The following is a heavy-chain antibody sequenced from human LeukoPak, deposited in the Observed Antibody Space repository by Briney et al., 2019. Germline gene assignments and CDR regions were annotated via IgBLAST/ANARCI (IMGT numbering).Heavy chain of an antibody. Sequence: SETLSLTCTVSGYSISSGYYWGWIRQPPGKGLEWIGSIHHSGSTNYNPSLKSRVTISLDTSKNQFSLKLSSVTAADTAVYYCARHVRKRGIAAAGSPGWFDPWGQGTLVTVSS. D-gene: IGHD6-13*01. V-gene: IGHV4-38-2*02. CDR3: ARHVRKRGIAAAGSPGWFDP. CDR2: IHHSGST. CDR1: GYSISSGYY. J-gene: IGHJ5*02.